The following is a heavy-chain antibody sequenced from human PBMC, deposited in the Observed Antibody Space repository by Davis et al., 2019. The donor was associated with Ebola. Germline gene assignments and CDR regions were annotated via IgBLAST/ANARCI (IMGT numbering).Heavy chain of an antibody. Sequence: SEPLSFTCTVPGGSISGGGYFWTCLRQHPGKGLEWIGYIYYSGRTYYNPSLKSRATISLDTSKNQFSLKLSSVTAADTAVYYCARDPGYSYGPFDYWGQGTLVTVSS. CDR2: IYYSGRT. D-gene: IGHD5-18*01. CDR3: ARDPGYSYGPFDY. V-gene: IGHV4-31*03. J-gene: IGHJ4*02. CDR1: GGSISGGGYF.